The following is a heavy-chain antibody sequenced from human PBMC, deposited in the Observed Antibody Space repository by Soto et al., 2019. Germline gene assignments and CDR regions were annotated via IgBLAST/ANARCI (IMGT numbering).Heavy chain of an antibody. J-gene: IGHJ6*03. CDR1: GGSISSYY. CDR3: ARGSSGSYLYYYYYMDV. D-gene: IGHD3-10*01. V-gene: IGHV4-59*01. Sequence: SETLSLTCTVSGGSISSYYWSWIRQPPGKGLEWIGYIYYSGSTNYNPSLKSRVTISVDTSKNQFSLKLSSVTAADTAVYYCARGSSGSYLYYYYYMDVWGKGTTVTVSS. CDR2: IYYSGST.